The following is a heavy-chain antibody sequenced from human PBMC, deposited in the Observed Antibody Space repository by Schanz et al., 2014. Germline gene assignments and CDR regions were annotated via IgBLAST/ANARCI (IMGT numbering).Heavy chain of an antibody. J-gene: IGHJ3*02. V-gene: IGHV3-33*06. CDR2: IWYDGSNK. D-gene: IGHD6-19*01. CDR1: GFTVSSSY. Sequence: VQLVESGGGLVQPGGSLRLSCAASGFTVSSSYMSWVRQAPGQGLEWVAVIWYDGSNKDYADSVKGRFTISRDNSKNTLYLQMNSLIAEDTAVYYCAKCIGWYGRCAFDIWGQGTMVTVSS. CDR3: AKCIGWYGRCAFDI.